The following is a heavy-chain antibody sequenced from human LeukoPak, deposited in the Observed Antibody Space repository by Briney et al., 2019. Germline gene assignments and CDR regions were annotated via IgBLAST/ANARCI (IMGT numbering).Heavy chain of an antibody. CDR1: GGSISSYY. Sequence: SETLSLTCTVSGGSISSYYWSWIRQPPGKGLEWIGYIYYSGSTNYNPSLKSRVTISVDTSKNQFSLKLSSVTAADTAVYYCARDRAYYDILTGYSLSWAFDIWGQGTMVTVSS. J-gene: IGHJ3*02. V-gene: IGHV4-59*01. D-gene: IGHD3-9*01. CDR2: IYYSGST. CDR3: ARDRAYYDILTGYSLSWAFDI.